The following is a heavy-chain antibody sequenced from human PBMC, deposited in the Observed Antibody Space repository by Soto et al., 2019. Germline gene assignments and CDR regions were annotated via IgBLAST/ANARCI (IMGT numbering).Heavy chain of an antibody. CDR3: ARDAISMCRGTNNWFDP. Sequence: PGGSLRLACEASGFIFSYHAMSWVRQAPGKGLGLVSAISGNGIATYYADSVKGRFTISRDNSKNTLYLQMNRLRADDTAVYYCARDAISMCRGTNNWFDPWGQGT. CDR1: GFIFSYHA. D-gene: IGHD3-10*01. CDR2: ISGNGIAT. V-gene: IGHV3-23*01. J-gene: IGHJ5*02.